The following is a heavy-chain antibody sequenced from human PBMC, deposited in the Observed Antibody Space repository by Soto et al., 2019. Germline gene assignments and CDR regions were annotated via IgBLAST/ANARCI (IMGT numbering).Heavy chain of an antibody. CDR3: ARHHGPTTSEKWFDP. J-gene: IGHJ5*02. D-gene: IGHD5-12*01. CDR1: GYTFFTYD. V-gene: IGHV1-18*01. Sequence: QVHLVQSGVEVKTPGASVKVSCQASGYTFFTYDISWVRQAPGQGLEWMGWISTYSGDTKYAQKFQGRVTMTTDTSTNTDYLELRSLRSDDTAVYYCARHHGPTTSEKWFDPWGQGTLVTVSS. CDR2: ISTYSGDT.